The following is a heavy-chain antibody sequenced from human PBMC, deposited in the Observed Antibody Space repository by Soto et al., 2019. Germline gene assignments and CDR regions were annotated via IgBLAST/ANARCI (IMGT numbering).Heavy chain of an antibody. Sequence: PGSSLRLSCAASVFTFSSYAMICVRQTPGKGLEWVSAISGSGGSTYYADSVKGRFTISRDNSKNTLYLQMNSLRAEDTAVYYCAKGHYGDYYYYMDVWGKGTTVTVSS. D-gene: IGHD4-17*01. J-gene: IGHJ6*03. CDR1: VFTFSSYA. CDR2: ISGSGGST. CDR3: AKGHYGDYYYYMDV. V-gene: IGHV3-23*01.